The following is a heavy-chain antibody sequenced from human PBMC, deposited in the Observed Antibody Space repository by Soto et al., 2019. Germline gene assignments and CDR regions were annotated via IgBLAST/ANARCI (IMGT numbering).Heavy chain of an antibody. CDR2: ISAYNGNT. J-gene: IGHJ4*02. CDR1: GYTFTIYG. V-gene: IGHV1-18*01. Sequence: ASVKVSCKASGYTFTIYGISWVLQAPGQGLEWMGWISAYNGNTNYAQKLQGRVTMTTDTSTSTAYMELRSLRSDDTAVYYCARDLYYYDSSGYIPLGYWGQGTLVTVSS. CDR3: ARDLYYYDSSGYIPLGY. D-gene: IGHD3-22*01.